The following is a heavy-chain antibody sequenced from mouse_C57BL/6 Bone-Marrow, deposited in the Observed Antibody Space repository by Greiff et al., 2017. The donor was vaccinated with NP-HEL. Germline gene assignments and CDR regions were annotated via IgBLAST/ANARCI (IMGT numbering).Heavy chain of an antibody. V-gene: IGHV1-80*01. Sequence: QVQLQQSGAELVKPGASVKISCKASGYAFSSYWMNWVKQRPGKGLEWIGQIYPGDGDTNYNGKFKGKATLTADKSSSTAYMQLSSLTSEDSAVYFCARTIYYYGSLDYWGQGTTLTVSS. D-gene: IGHD1-1*01. CDR2: IYPGDGDT. CDR3: ARTIYYYGSLDY. J-gene: IGHJ2*01. CDR1: GYAFSSYW.